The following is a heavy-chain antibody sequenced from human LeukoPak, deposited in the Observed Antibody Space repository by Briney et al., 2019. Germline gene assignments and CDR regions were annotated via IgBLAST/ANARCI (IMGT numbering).Heavy chain of an antibody. CDR1: GGSISSYY. V-gene: IGHV4-59*12. CDR3: ARERVGAYNNWFDP. CDR2: IYYSGST. D-gene: IGHD1-26*01. J-gene: IGHJ5*02. Sequence: SETLSLTCTVSGGSISSYYWSWIRQPPGKGLEWIGYIYYSGSTNYNPSLKSRVTISVDTSKNQFSLKLSSVTAADTAVYYCARERVGAYNNWFDPWGQGTLVTVSS.